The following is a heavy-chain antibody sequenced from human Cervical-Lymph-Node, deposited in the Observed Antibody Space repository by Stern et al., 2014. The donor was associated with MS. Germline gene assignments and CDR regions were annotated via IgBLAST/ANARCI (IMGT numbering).Heavy chain of an antibody. CDR1: GFTFSSYA. J-gene: IGHJ4*02. V-gene: IGHV3-30-3*01. CDR2: ISYDGGNR. D-gene: IGHD3-10*01. Sequence: MQLVESGGGVVQPGRSLRLSCAASGFTFSSYAMHWVRQAPGKGLEWVTLISYDGGNRWYADSVRGRFTISRDNSKNTLYLQMNSLRAEDTAVYYCAREKSGISFGSGGVVYWGQGTLVTVSS. CDR3: AREKSGISFGSGGVVY.